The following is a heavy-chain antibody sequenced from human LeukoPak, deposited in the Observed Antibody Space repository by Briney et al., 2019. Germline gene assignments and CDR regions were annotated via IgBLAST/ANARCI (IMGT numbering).Heavy chain of an antibody. J-gene: IGHJ2*01. CDR1: GFTFNNYW. CDR3: ARGRGSSGWSWYFDL. CDR2: IKQDGSEK. D-gene: IGHD6-19*01. V-gene: IGHV3-7*01. Sequence: GGSLRLSCAVSGFTFNNYWMTWVRQAPGKGLEWVANIKQDGSEKYYVDSVKGRFTISRDNAKNSLYLQMNSLRAEDTAVYYCARGRGSSGWSWYFDLWGRGTLVTVSS.